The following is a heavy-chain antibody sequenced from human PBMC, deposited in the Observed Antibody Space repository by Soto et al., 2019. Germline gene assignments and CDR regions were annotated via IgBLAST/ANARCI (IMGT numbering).Heavy chain of an antibody. D-gene: IGHD2-2*01. CDR1: GFTFSSYS. J-gene: IGHJ6*02. V-gene: IGHV3-21*01. CDR2: ISSSSSYI. Sequence: KTGGSLRLSCAASGFTFSSYSMNWVRQAPGKGLEWVSSISSSSSYIYYADSVKGRFTITRDNAKNSLYLQMNSLRAEDTAVYYCARDADIVVVPAAIGYYYGMDVWGQGTTVTVSS. CDR3: ARDADIVVVPAAIGYYYGMDV.